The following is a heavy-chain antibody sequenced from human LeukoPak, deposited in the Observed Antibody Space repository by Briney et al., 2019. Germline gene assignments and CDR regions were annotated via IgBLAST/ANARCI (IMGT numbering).Heavy chain of an antibody. Sequence: GGSLRLSCAASGFTFSSYSMNWVRQAPGKGLEWVSYISSSSSTIYYADSVKGRFTISRDNAKNSLYLQMNSLRTEDTALYYCAKDVVVAGPTLGDYWGQGTLVTVSS. CDR2: ISSSSSTI. D-gene: IGHD6-19*01. CDR3: AKDVVVAGPTLGDY. V-gene: IGHV3-48*01. J-gene: IGHJ4*02. CDR1: GFTFSSYS.